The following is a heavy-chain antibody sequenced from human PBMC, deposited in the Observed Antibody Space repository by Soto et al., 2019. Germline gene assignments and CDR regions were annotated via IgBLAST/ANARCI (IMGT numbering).Heavy chain of an antibody. J-gene: IGHJ5*02. CDR1: GGSISSSSYY. D-gene: IGHD2-15*01. CDR3: ARGGGQRYCSGGSCLRWFDP. V-gene: IGHV4-39*01. CDR2: IYYSGST. Sequence: PSETLSLTCTVSGGSISSSSYYWGRIRQPPGKGLEWIGSIYYSGSTYYNPSLKSRVTISVDTSKNQFSLKLSSVTAADTAVYYCARGGGQRYCSGGSCLRWFDPWGQGTLVTVSS.